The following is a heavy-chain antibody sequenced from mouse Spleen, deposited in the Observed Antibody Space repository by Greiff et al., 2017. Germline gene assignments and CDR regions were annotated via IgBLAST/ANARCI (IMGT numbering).Heavy chain of an antibody. CDR1: GYSFTGYY. V-gene: IGHV1-42*01. CDR3: ARQLGWNFDY. D-gene: IGHD3-1*01. Sequence: VHVKQSGPELVKPGASVKISCKASGYSFTGYYMNWVKQSPEKSLEWIGEINPSTGGTTYNQKFKAKATLTVDKSSSTAYMQLKSLTSEDSAVYYCARQLGWNFDYWGQGTLVTVSA. CDR2: INPSTGGT. J-gene: IGHJ3*01.